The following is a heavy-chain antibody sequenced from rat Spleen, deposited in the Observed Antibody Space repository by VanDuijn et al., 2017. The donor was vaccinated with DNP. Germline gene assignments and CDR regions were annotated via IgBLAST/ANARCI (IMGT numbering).Heavy chain of an antibody. J-gene: IGHJ1*01. CDR1: GFTFSNYD. CDR3: ARLHTTVDF. CDR2: IIYDGTST. V-gene: IGHV5-22*01. D-gene: IGHD1-6*01. Sequence: EVQLVESGGGLVQPGRSMKLSCAASGFTFSNYDMAWVRQAPTKGLEWVASIIYDGTSTYYRDSVKGRFTISRDNAKNTLYLQMDSLRSEDTATDYCARLHTTVDFWGPGTMVTVSS.